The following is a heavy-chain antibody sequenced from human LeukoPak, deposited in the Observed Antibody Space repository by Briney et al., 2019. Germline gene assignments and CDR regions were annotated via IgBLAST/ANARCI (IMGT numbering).Heavy chain of an antibody. Sequence: GGSLRLSCAGSGFTFSSYGMSWVRQAPGKGLEWVSCIRGNGTSTYYADSVKGRFTISRDNSKNTLYLQMNSLRAEDTAVYYCAKEAAAGGYFDYWGQGTLVTVSS. J-gene: IGHJ4*02. D-gene: IGHD6-13*01. CDR1: GFTFSSYG. V-gene: IGHV3-23*01. CDR2: IRGNGTST. CDR3: AKEAAAGGYFDY.